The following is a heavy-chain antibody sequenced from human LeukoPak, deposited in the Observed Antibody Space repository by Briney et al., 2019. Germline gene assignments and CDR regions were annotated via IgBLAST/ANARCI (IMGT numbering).Heavy chain of an antibody. CDR3: ARTLYGSGSYSFDY. CDR1: GFTFSSYG. Sequence: PGGSLRLSCAASGFTFSSYGMHWVRQAPGKGLEWVAVIWYDGSNKYYADSVKGRFTISRDNSKNTLYLQMNSPRAEDTAVYYCARTLYGSGSYSFDYWGQGTLVTVSS. CDR2: IWYDGSNK. J-gene: IGHJ4*02. D-gene: IGHD3-10*01. V-gene: IGHV3-33*01.